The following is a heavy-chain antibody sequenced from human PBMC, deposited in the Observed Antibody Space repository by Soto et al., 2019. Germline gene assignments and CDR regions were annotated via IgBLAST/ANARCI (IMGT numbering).Heavy chain of an antibody. CDR2: ISWNSGSI. V-gene: IGHV3-9*01. D-gene: IGHD1-1*01. CDR3: ARYNWNYCDY. CDR1: GFTFDDYA. J-gene: IGHJ4*02. Sequence: SCAASGFTFDDYAMHWVRQAPGKGLEWVSGISWNSGSIGYADSVKGRFTISRDNAKNSLYLQMNSLRAEDTALYYCARYNWNYCDYWGQGTLVTVSS.